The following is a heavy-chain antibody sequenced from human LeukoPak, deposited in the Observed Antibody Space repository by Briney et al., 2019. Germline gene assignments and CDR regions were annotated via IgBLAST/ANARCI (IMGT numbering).Heavy chain of an antibody. CDR3: ARDSVDTAIAFDY. J-gene: IGHJ4*02. CDR2: MSSSGSTI. CDR1: GFNVISNY. V-gene: IGHV3-48*03. D-gene: IGHD5-18*01. Sequence: PGGSLRLSCVASGFNVISNYMTWVRQAPGKGLEWVSYMSSSGSTIYYADSVKGRFTISRDNAKNSLYLQMNSLRAEDTAVYYCARDSVDTAIAFDYWGQGTLVTVSS.